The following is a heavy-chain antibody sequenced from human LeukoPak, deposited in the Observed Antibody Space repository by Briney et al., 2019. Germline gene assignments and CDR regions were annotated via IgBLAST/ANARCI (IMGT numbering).Heavy chain of an antibody. J-gene: IGHJ4*02. CDR1: GFTFRSYW. CDR2: INSDGGST. CDR3: ARRIQGMAPYYFDY. Sequence: GGSLRLSCTASGFTFRSYWMHWVRQAPGKGLVGVSRINSDGGSTSYADSVKGRFTISRDNAKNTLYLQMNSLRAEDTAVYYCARRIQGMAPYYFDYWGQGTLVTVSS. D-gene: IGHD5-24*01. V-gene: IGHV3-74*01.